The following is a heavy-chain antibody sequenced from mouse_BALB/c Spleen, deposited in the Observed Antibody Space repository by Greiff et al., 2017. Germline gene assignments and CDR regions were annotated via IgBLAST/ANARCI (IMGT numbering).Heavy chain of an antibody. Sequence: VQLQQSGPSLVQPSQSLSITCTVSGFPLTSYGVHWVRQSPGKGLEWLGVIWRGGSTDYNAAFMSRLSITKDNSKSQVFCKMNRLQADDTAIYYCAKMGGTYGYDGRGYAMDYWGQGTSVTVSS. D-gene: IGHD2-2*01. CDR3: AKMGGTYGYDGRGYAMDY. CDR2: IWRGGST. CDR1: GFPLTSYG. V-gene: IGHV2-5-1*01. J-gene: IGHJ4*01.